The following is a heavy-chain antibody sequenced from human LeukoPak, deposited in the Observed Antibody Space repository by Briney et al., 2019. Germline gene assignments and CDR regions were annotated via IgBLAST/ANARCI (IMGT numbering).Heavy chain of an antibody. V-gene: IGHV3-30*02. CDR3: AKDQYCTNGVCSDDAFDI. Sequence: GGSLRLSCAASGFTFSSYGMHWLRQAPGKGLEWVQFIRYDGSNKYYADSVKGRFTISRDNSKNTLYLQMNSLRAEDTAVYYCAKDQYCTNGVCSDDAFDIWGQGTMVTVSS. J-gene: IGHJ3*02. CDR2: IRYDGSNK. CDR1: GFTFSSYG. D-gene: IGHD2-8*01.